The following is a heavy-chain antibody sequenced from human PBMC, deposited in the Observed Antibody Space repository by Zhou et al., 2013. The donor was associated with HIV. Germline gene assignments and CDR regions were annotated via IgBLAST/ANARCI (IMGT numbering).Heavy chain of an antibody. J-gene: IGHJ2*01. D-gene: IGHD3-22*01. CDR2: INPNSGDT. CDR3: ARDRFYYDSSGNYGWNRYWYFDV. Sequence: QVQLVQSGAEVKEPGASMKVSCKASGNTFTDYYIHWVRQAPGQGLEWMGWINPNSGDTKSAQNFQGRVTMTRDTSIRTAYMELTRLRSDDTAVYYCARDRFYYDSSGNYGWNRYWYFDVWAVAPWSLSPQ. CDR1: GNTFTDYY. V-gene: IGHV1-2*02.